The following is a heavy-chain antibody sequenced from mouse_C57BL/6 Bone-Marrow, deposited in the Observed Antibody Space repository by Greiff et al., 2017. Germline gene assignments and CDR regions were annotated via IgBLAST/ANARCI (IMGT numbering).Heavy chain of an antibody. CDR1: GFTFSSYA. J-gene: IGHJ3*01. Sequence: VQLKESGGGLVKPGGSLKLSCAASGFTFSSYAMSWVRQTPEKRLEWVATISDGGSYTYYPDNVKGRFTISRDNAKNNLYLQMSHLKSEDTAMYYCARDWPFAYWGQGTLVTVSA. V-gene: IGHV5-4*01. CDR2: ISDGGSYT. CDR3: ARDWPFAY.